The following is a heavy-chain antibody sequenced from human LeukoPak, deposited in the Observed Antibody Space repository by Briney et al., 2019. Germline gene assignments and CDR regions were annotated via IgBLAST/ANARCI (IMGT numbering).Heavy chain of an antibody. J-gene: IGHJ5*01. CDR1: GFSFSVYT. V-gene: IGHV3-23*01. CDR2: ISGGSDST. Sequence: GGSLRLSCAASGFSFSVYTMTWVRQAPGRGLERVSGISGGSDSTYYADSVRGRFTISRDNSKNTLFLQMNSLRAEDTAVYYCEKGGTTYPLDSWGQGTLVTVS. CDR3: EKGGTTYPLDS. D-gene: IGHD2/OR15-2a*01.